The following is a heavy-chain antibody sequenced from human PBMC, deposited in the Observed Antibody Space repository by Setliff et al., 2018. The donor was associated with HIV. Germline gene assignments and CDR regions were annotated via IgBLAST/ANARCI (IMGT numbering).Heavy chain of an antibody. CDR2: MNPNSGNT. CDR1: GYTFTSYD. J-gene: IGHJ6*02. Sequence: ASVKVSCKGSGYTFTSYDINWVRQAPGQGLEWMGWMNPNSGNTGYAQKFQGRVTMTTDTSTTTAFMELRSLKADDTGIYYCSRSGVPPYYYYGMDVWGQGTTVTVSS. CDR3: SRSGVPPYYYYGMDV. V-gene: IGHV1-8*02. D-gene: IGHD3-10*01.